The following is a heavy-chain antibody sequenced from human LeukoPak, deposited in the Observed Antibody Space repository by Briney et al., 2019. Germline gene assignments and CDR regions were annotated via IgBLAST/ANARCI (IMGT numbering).Heavy chain of an antibody. CDR1: GGSISSYY. V-gene: IGHV4-34*01. J-gene: IGHJ1*01. Sequence: ASETLSLTCTVSGGSISSYYWSWIRQPPGKGLEWIGEINHSGSTNYNPSLKSRVTISVDTSKNQFSLKLSSVTAADTAVYYCARPRYCSSTSCYGGFQHWGQGTLVTVSS. D-gene: IGHD2-2*01. CDR3: ARPRYCSSTSCYGGFQH. CDR2: INHSGST.